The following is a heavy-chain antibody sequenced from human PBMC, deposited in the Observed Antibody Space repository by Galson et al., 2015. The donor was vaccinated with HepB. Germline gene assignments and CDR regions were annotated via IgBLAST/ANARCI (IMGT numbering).Heavy chain of an antibody. Sequence: SVKVSCKASGYTFTTYGITWVRQAPGQGLEWVGLITTYNGNTYYAQKLQDRVTMTTDTSTTTVYMELRSLTSDDTALYYCVRGVAPTTYWGQGTLVTVSS. D-gene: IGHD1-14*01. CDR2: ITTYNGNT. J-gene: IGHJ4*02. CDR3: VRGVAPTTY. CDR1: GYTFTTYG. V-gene: IGHV1-18*04.